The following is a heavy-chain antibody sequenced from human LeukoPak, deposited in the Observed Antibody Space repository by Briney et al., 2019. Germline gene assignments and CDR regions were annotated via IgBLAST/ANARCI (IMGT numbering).Heavy chain of an antibody. Sequence: SETLSLTCAVSGCSISSGYYWGWIRQPPGKGLEWIGSIYHSGGTYYNPSLKSRVTISVDTSKNQFSLKLSSVTAADTAVYYCARHATTVTVYYFDYWGQGTLVTVSS. J-gene: IGHJ4*02. CDR3: ARHATTVTVYYFDY. D-gene: IGHD4-17*01. CDR1: GCSISSGYY. CDR2: IYHSGGT. V-gene: IGHV4-38-2*01.